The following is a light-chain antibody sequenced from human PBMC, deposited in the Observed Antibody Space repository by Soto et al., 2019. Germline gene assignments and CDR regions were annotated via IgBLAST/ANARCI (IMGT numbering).Light chain of an antibody. J-gene: IGKJ2*01. V-gene: IGKV3-20*01. CDR2: GAS. CDR1: QSVSSSY. Sequence: EIVVTQSPGTLSLSPGERATLSCRASQSVSSSYLAWYQQKHGQAPRLLLYGASSRATGIPDRFSGSGSGTDFTLTISRLEPEDFAVYYFQQYGSSPRTFGQGTKLEIK. CDR3: QQYGSSPRT.